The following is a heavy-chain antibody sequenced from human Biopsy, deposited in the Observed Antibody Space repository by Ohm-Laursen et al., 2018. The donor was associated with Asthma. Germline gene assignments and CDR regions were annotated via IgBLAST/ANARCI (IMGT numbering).Heavy chain of an antibody. CDR2: IYYSGST. D-gene: IGHD3-22*01. J-gene: IGHJ4*02. CDR1: YGSITSGGYY. V-gene: IGHV4-31*03. Sequence: TLSLTCPVSYGSITSGGYYWTWIRQHPGKGLEWIGFIYYSGSTYYNPSLKSRVGISIDTSKNQFSLKLSSVTAADTAVYYCARAQDYYDSRGYYRSFDYWGQGTLVTVSS. CDR3: ARAQDYYDSRGYYRSFDY.